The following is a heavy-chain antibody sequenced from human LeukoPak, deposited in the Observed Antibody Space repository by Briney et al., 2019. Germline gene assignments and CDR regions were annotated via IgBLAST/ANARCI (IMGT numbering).Heavy chain of an antibody. CDR2: IYYNGDT. V-gene: IGHV4-61*01. CDR1: GGSVSNSLYY. D-gene: IGHD6-19*01. CDR3: ARDSSGWYYFDS. J-gene: IGHJ4*02. Sequence: SETLSLTCTVSGGSVSNSLYYWSWIRQPPGKGLEWIGYIYYNGDTNYNPSLKSRVIISIDTSKNQFSLKLSSVTAADTAVYYCARDSSGWYYFDSWGQGTLVTVSS.